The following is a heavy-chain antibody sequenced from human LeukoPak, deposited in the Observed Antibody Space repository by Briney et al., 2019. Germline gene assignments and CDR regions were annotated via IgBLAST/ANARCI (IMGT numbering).Heavy chain of an antibody. Sequence: PSETLSLTCAVYGGSFSGYYWSWIRQPPGKGLEWIGEINHSGSTNYNPSLKSRVTTSVDTSKNQFSLKLSSVTAADTAVYYCARGRGYQLLYFLDYWGQGTLVTVSS. J-gene: IGHJ4*02. CDR2: INHSGST. D-gene: IGHD2-2*02. CDR1: GGSFSGYY. V-gene: IGHV4-34*01. CDR3: ARGRGYQLLYFLDY.